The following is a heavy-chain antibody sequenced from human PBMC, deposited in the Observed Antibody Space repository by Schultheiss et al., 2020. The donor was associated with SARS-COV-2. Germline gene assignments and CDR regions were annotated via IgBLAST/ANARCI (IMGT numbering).Heavy chain of an antibody. CDR1: GFTFSSYW. J-gene: IGHJ3*02. CDR2: INSDGSST. CDR3: ARADIVVVPAAIGAFDI. Sequence: GGSLRLSCAASGFTFSSYWMHWVRQAPGKGLVWVSRINSDGSSTSYADSVKGRFTISRDNAKNSLYLQMNSLRAGDTAVYYCARADIVVVPAAIGAFDIWGQGTMVTVSS. D-gene: IGHD2-2*02. V-gene: IGHV3-74*01.